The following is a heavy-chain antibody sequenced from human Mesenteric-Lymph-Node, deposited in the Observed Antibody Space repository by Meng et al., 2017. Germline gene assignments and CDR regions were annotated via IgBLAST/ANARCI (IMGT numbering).Heavy chain of an antibody. CDR3: ASSDYYRSDY. CDR1: GGSISSSNW. V-gene: IGHV4-4*02. J-gene: IGHJ4*02. D-gene: IGHD3-22*01. Sequence: QVLLQESGPGLVKPSGTLSLTCAVSGGSISSSNWWSWVRQPPGKGLEWIGKIYHSGITIYNPSLKSRVTISLDKSKNQLSLKLNSVTAADTAVYYCASSDYYRSDYWGQGTLVTVSS. CDR2: IYHSGIT.